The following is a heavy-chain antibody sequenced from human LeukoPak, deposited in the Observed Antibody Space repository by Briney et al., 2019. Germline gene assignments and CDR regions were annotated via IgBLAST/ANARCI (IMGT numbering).Heavy chain of an antibody. CDR3: ARDSGGQQLVFSGGTYFDY. CDR1: GFTFSSYA. Sequence: PGGSLRLSCAASGFTFSSYAMSWVRQAPGKGLEWVSAISGSGGSTYYADSVKGRFTISRDNSKNSLYLQMNSLRAEDTAVYYCARDSGGQQLVFSGGTYFDYWGQGTLVTVSS. V-gene: IGHV3-23*01. J-gene: IGHJ4*02. CDR2: ISGSGGST. D-gene: IGHD6-13*01.